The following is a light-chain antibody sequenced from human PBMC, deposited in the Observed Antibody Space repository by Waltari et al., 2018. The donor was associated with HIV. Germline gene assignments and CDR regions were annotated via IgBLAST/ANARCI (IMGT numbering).Light chain of an antibody. V-gene: IGKV1-12*01. CDR1: QAISRW. Sequence: DIQMTQSPFFVSASLGDRVTITCRACQAISRWLTWDQQSPGAAPKLLIYASSALQSGVPTSGSRSGAGANYTLPFTGLQREDLATFDCQQADAVPCTFGQGTKVEMK. J-gene: IGKJ1*01. CDR3: QQADAVPCT. CDR2: ASS.